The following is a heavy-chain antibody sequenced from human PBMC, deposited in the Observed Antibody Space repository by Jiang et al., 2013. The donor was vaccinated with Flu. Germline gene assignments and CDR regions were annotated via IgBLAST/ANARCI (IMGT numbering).Heavy chain of an antibody. CDR3: ARHQHKNYYYYGMDV. V-gene: IGHV5-51*01. CDR1: GYSFTSYW. J-gene: IGHJ6*02. Sequence: GAEVKKPGESLKISCKGSGYSFTSYWIGWVRQMPGKGLEWMGIIYPGDSDTRYSPSFQGQVTISADKSISTAYLQWSSLKASDTAMYYCARHQHKNYYYYGMDVWGQGTTVTVSS. CDR2: IYPGDSDT.